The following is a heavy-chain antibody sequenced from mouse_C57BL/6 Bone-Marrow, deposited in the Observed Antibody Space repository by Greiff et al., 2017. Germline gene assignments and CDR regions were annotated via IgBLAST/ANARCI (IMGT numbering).Heavy chain of an antibody. V-gene: IGHV1-9*01. Sequence: VQLQQSGAELMKPGASVKLSCKATGYTFTGYWIEWVKQRPGHGLEWIGEILPGSGSTNYNEKFKGKATLTADTSSNTAYMQLSSPTTEDSAIYYCARSEVLLSGYWYFDVWGTGTTVTVSS. CDR3: ARSEVLLSGYWYFDV. D-gene: IGHD2-12*01. CDR1: GYTFTGYW. J-gene: IGHJ1*03. CDR2: ILPGSGST.